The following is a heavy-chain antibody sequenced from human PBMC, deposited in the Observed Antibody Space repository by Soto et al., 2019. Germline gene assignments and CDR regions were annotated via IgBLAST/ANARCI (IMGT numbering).Heavy chain of an antibody. Sequence: QVQLQESGPGLVKASQTLSLTCNVSGGSISSGGSYWTWIRQHPGKGLEWIGTIHHSGSTFYNPSLKSRVSISVDTSKNQFSLKLSSVTAADTAVYFCVRGVLSWGQGTLVTVSS. CDR1: GGSISSGGSY. D-gene: IGHD3-10*01. CDR3: VRGVLS. CDR2: IHHSGST. V-gene: IGHV4-31*03. J-gene: IGHJ1*01.